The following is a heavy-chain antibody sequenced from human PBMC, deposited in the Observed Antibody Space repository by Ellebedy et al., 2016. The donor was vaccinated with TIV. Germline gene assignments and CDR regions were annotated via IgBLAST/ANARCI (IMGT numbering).Heavy chain of an antibody. J-gene: IGHJ4*02. V-gene: IGHV4-39*07. CDR2: IYYSGST. CDR1: GGSFSSYY. Sequence: SETLSLXXAVYGGSFSSYYWGWIRQPPGKGLEWIGSIYYSGSTYYNPSLKSRVTISVDTSKNQFSLKLSSVTAADTAVYYCARGYSGYDLNYFDYWGQGTLVTVSS. CDR3: ARGYSGYDLNYFDY. D-gene: IGHD5-12*01.